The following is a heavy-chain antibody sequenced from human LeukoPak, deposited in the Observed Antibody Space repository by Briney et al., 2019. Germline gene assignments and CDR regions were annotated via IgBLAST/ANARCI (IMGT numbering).Heavy chain of an antibody. Sequence: GGSLRLSCTASGFTFGDFAMSWVRQAPARGLEWVSFIRSKVYGGSTEYAASVKGRFTISRDDSKSIVYLQMDSLKSEDTAVYYCSRIDYDFFDYWGQGILVTVSS. J-gene: IGHJ4*02. V-gene: IGHV3-49*04. CDR1: GFTFGDFA. D-gene: IGHD3-3*01. CDR2: IRSKVYGGST. CDR3: SRIDYDFFDY.